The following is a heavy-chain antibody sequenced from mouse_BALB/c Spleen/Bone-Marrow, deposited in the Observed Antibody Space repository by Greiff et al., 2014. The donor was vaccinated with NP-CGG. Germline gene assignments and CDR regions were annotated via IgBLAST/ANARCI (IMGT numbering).Heavy chain of an antibody. J-gene: IGHJ1*01. Sequence: DVKLVESGGGLVQPGGSLRLSCATSGFTLTDYYMSWVRQPPGKALEWLGFIRNKANGYTTEYSASVKGRFTISRDNSQSILYLQMNTLRAEDSATYYCARDKNYGSYWYFDVWGAGTTVTVSS. CDR2: IRNKANGYTT. CDR1: GFTLTDYY. CDR3: ARDKNYGSYWYFDV. V-gene: IGHV7-3*02. D-gene: IGHD2-1*01.